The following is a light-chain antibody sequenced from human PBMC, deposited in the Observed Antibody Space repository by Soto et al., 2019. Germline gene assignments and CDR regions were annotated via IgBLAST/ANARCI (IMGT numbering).Light chain of an antibody. CDR3: AAWDDSLDGVV. Sequence: QSVLTQPPSASGTPGQTVTISCSGSSSNIGSRTVNWFQQLPGTAPKLLIYSDDQRPSGVPHRFSGSKSGTSASLAISGLQSEDEADYSCAAWDDSLDGVVFGGGTKVTVL. CDR2: SDD. V-gene: IGLV1-44*01. J-gene: IGLJ2*01. CDR1: SSNIGSRT.